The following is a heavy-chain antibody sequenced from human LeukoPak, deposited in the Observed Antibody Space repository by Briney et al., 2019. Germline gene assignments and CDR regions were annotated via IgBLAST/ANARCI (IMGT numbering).Heavy chain of an antibody. D-gene: IGHD3-22*01. CDR3: ARVGDSSGYYYYGMDV. CDR1: GFTFSSYS. J-gene: IGHJ6*02. CDR2: ISSSSSYI. Sequence: GGSLRLSCAASGFTFSSYSMNWVRQAPGKGLEWVSSISSSSSYICYADSVKGRFTISRDNAKNSLYLQMNSLRAEDTAVYYCARVGDSSGYYYYGMDVWGQGTTVTVSS. V-gene: IGHV3-21*01.